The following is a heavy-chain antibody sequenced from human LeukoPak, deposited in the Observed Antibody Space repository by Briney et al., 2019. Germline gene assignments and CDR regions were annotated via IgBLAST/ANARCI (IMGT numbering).Heavy chain of an antibody. V-gene: IGHV3-53*01. J-gene: IGHJ4*02. D-gene: IGHD3-16*01. CDR1: GFTVSSNY. CDR2: IYSGGRT. Sequence: GGSLRLSCAASGFTVSSNYMSWVRQAPGKGLEWVSVIYSGGRTYYADSVEGRFTISRDNSKNTLYLQMNRLRGDDTALYFCVRDSRPGGAMGLYHNFDLWGLGTLVTVSS. CDR3: VRDSRPGGAMGLYHNFDL.